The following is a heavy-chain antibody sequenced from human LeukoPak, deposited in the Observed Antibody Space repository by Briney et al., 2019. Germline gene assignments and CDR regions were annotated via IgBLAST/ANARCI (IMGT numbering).Heavy chain of an antibody. CDR1: GNSISSGDNY. J-gene: IGHJ4*02. Sequence: PSETLSLTCTVSGNSISSGDNYWSWIRQPAGKGLEWIGRIYTSGSTNYNPSLKSRVTISGDTSKNQFSLRLSSVTAADTAVYYCARASYSYDINGWVPHDYWGQGTLVTVSS. CDR3: ARASYSYDINGWVPHDY. V-gene: IGHV4-61*02. CDR2: IYTSGST. D-gene: IGHD3-22*01.